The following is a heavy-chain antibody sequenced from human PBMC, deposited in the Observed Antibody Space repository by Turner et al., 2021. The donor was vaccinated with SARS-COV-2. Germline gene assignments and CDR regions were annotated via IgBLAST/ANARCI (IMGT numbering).Heavy chain of an antibody. D-gene: IGHD7-27*01. CDR3: VRDRPRPGDRDALDI. V-gene: IGHV3-23*01. CDR2: VSGLGDTR. Sequence: EVQVLESGGGLAQPGGSLRLSCAASGFTFNTYAMSWVRQAPGKGLVWVSVVSGLGDTRFYADSVRGRFTIYRDNTKNRVYLQMNSLRPDDTALYYCVRDRPRPGDRDALDIWGQGTMVTVSS. CDR1: GFTFNTYA. J-gene: IGHJ3*02.